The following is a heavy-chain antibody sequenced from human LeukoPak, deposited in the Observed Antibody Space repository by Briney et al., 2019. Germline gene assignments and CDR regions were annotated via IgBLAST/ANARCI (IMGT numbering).Heavy chain of an antibody. V-gene: IGHV4-59*01. Sequence: SETLSLTCAVYGGSFSGYYWSWIRQPPGKGLEWIGYIYYSGSTNYNPSLKSRVTISVDTSKNQFSLKLSSVTAADTAVYYCARGMRITMVRGVIINAFDIWGQGTMVTVSS. CDR3: ARGMRITMVRGVIINAFDI. CDR1: GGSFSGYY. D-gene: IGHD3-10*01. CDR2: IYYSGST. J-gene: IGHJ3*02.